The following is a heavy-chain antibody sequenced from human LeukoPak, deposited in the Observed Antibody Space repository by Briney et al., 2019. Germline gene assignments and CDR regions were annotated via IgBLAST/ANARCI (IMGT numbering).Heavy chain of an antibody. J-gene: IGHJ4*02. CDR2: ISGSGSGGST. V-gene: IGHV3-23*01. CDR3: AKSSPPPLRY. Sequence: GGSLRLSCAASGFTFSSYSMSWVRQAPGKGLEWVSAISGSGSGGSTYYADSVKGRFTISRDNSKNTLYLQMNSLRAEDTAVYYCAKSSPPPLRYWGQGTLVTVSS. CDR1: GFTFSSYS.